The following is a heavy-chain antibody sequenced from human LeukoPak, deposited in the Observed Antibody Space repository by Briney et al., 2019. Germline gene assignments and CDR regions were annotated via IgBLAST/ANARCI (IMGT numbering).Heavy chain of an antibody. D-gene: IGHD6-19*01. CDR3: ARAVAGSFDY. CDR1: GGSFSGYY. Sequence: SETLSLTCAVYGGSFSGYYWSWIRQPPGKGLEWIGEINHSGSTNCKPSLKSRVTISVDTSKNQFSLKLSSVTAADTAVYYCARAVAGSFDYWGQGTLVTVSS. V-gene: IGHV4-34*01. J-gene: IGHJ4*02. CDR2: INHSGST.